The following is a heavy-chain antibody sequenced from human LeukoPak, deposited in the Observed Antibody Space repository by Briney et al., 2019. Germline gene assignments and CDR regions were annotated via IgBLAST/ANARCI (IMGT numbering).Heavy chain of an antibody. J-gene: IGHJ4*02. D-gene: IGHD3-16*01. Sequence: ASVKVSCKASGYTFTGYYMHWVRQAPGQGLEWMGWINPSSGGTNYAQKFQDRVTMTRDTSISTVYMELSRLRYDDTAVYYCARDNDSRDPPHFDYWGQGTLVTVSS. V-gene: IGHV1-2*02. CDR2: INPSSGGT. CDR1: GYTFTGYY. CDR3: ARDNDSRDPPHFDY.